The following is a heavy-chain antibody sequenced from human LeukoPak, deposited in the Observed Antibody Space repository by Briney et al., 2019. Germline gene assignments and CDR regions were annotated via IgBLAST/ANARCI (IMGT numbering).Heavy chain of an antibody. Sequence: SETPSLTCTVSGGSISSCYWSWIRQPPGEGLVWFGYVYYSGSTNYNPSLQSRVTISVDGAKNQFSLKLSSVTAADTAVYYWARGALYFDSSGYYYRDAFDIWGQGTMVPVSA. CDR1: GGSISSCY. V-gene: IGHV4-59*12. J-gene: IGHJ3*02. CDR3: ARGALYFDSSGYYYRDAFDI. CDR2: VYYSGST. D-gene: IGHD3-22*01.